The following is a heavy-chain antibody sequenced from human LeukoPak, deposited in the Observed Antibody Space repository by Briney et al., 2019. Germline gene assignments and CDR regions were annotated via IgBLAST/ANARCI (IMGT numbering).Heavy chain of an antibody. CDR1: GYSFTSYG. D-gene: IGHD2-15*01. CDR2: ISAYNGNT. Sequence: ASVKVSCKASGYSFTSYGISWVRPAPGQGLEWMGWISAYNGNTNYAQRLQGRVTMTTDTSTSTAYMELRSLTSDDTAVYYCARVPSGGPFDYWGQGTLVTVSS. CDR3: ARVPSGGPFDY. J-gene: IGHJ4*02. V-gene: IGHV1-18*01.